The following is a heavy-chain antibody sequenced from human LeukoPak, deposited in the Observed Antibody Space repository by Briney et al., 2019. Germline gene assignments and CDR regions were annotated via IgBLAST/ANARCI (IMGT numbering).Heavy chain of an antibody. CDR2: INPSGGST. V-gene: IGHV1-46*01. CDR1: GYTFTSYY. J-gene: IGHJ4*02. CDR3: ATIIVVADGFDY. D-gene: IGHD6-19*01. Sequence: ASVKVSCKASGYTFTSYYMHWVRQAPGQGLEWMGIINPSGGSTSYAQKFQGRVTMTEDTSTDTPYMELSSLRSEDTAVYYCATIIVVADGFDYWGQGTLVTVSS.